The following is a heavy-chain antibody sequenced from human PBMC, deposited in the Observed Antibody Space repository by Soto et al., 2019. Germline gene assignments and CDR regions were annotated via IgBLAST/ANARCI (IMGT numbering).Heavy chain of an antibody. D-gene: IGHD3-10*01. V-gene: IGHV3-74*01. J-gene: IGHJ4*02. CDR1: GFIFKMYW. Sequence: TGGSLRLSCAASGFIFKMYWMHWVRQSPGKGLVWISRIYNDGTYSDYADSVRGRFTISRDNVNDTLYLQMNNLRAEDSGLYYCTRGPRPISTGTGAYWGQGTQVTLSS. CDR2: IYNDGTYS. CDR3: TRGPRPISTGTGAY.